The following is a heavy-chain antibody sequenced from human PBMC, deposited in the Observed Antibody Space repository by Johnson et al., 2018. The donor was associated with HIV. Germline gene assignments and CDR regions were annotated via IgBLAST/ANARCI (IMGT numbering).Heavy chain of an antibody. CDR2: INQDGRDR. Sequence: MLLVESGGGLVQPGRSLRLSCTASGFTFGDYAMSWFRQAPGKGLEWVANINQDGRDRYYVASVQGRFTISRDNAQNSLYLQMNSLRAEDTAVYYCARADSSSSPWMGLDIWGQGTMVTVSS. CDR1: GFTFGDYA. V-gene: IGHV3-7*05. D-gene: IGHD6-13*01. J-gene: IGHJ3*02. CDR3: ARADSSSSPWMGLDI.